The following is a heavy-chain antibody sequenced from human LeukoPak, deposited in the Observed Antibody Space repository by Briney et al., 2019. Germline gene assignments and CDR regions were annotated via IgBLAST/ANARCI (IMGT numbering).Heavy chain of an antibody. CDR1: GFTFSNAW. V-gene: IGHV3-15*01. CDR3: FSTVPTLDI. CDR2: IKSKTDGGTT. J-gene: IGHJ3*02. Sequence: GGSLRLSCAASGFTFSNAWMSWVRQAPGKGLEWVGRIKSKTDGGTTDYAAPVKGRFTISRDNSKNTLYLQMNSLRAEDTAVYYCFSTVPTLDIWGQGTMVSVSS. D-gene: IGHD4-17*01.